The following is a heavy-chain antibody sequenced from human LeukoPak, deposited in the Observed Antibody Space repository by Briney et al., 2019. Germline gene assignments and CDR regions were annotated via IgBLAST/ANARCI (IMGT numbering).Heavy chain of an antibody. V-gene: IGHV4-4*02. CDR1: GGSISSSNW. D-gene: IGHD3-9*01. CDR3: ARGPGSHYDILTGIFDY. Sequence: SETLSLTCAVSGGSISSSNWWSWVRQPPGKGLEWIEEIYHSGSTNYNPSLKSRVTISVDKSKNQFSLKLSSVTAADTAVYYYARGPGSHYDILTGIFDYWGQGTLVTVSS. CDR2: IYHSGST. J-gene: IGHJ4*02.